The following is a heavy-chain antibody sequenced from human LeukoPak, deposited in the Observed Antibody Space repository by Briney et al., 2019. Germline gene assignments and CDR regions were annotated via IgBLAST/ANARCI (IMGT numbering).Heavy chain of an antibody. CDR1: GGTFSSYA. CDR2: IIPIFGTA. CDR3: ASGCEPAAILAFDY. D-gene: IGHD2-2*02. J-gene: IGHJ4*02. V-gene: IGHV1-69*05. Sequence: SVKVSCKASGGTFSSYAISWVRQAPGQGLEWRGGIIPIFGTANYAQKFQGRVTITTDESTSTASMELSSLRSEDTAVYYCASGCEPAAILAFDYWGQGTLVTVSS.